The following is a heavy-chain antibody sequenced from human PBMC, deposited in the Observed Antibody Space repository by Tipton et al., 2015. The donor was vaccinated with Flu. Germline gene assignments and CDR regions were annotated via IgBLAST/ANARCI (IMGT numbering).Heavy chain of an antibody. CDR1: GYTFTNYGYG. D-gene: IGHD1-7*01. CDR2: ISGYNGNK. J-gene: IGHJ4*02. Sequence: QVQLVQSGAEVKKPGASMKISCKASGYTFTNYGYGVSWVRQAPGQGLEWMGWISGYNGNKNYAQKVQDRVTMTTDTSTSTAYMELRGLTSDDTAVYYCARDWDYHVDYWGQGTLVTVSS. V-gene: IGHV1-18*01. CDR3: ARDWDYHVDY.